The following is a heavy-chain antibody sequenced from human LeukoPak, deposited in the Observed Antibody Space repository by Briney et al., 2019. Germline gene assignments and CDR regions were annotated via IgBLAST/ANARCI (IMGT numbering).Heavy chain of an antibody. J-gene: IGHJ4*02. Sequence: GGSLRLSCAASGFTFSSYSMNWVRQAPGKGLEWVANIKQDGSEKYYVDSVKGRFTISRDNAKNSLYLQMNSLRAEDTAVYYCARDQMYGDIDYWGQGTLVTVSS. D-gene: IGHD4-17*01. CDR2: IKQDGSEK. CDR1: GFTFSSYS. V-gene: IGHV3-7*01. CDR3: ARDQMYGDIDY.